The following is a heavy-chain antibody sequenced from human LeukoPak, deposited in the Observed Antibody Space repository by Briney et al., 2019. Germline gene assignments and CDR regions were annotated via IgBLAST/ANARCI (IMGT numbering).Heavy chain of an antibody. Sequence: SETLSLTCSVSGGSISSSSYYWGWIRQPPGKGLEWIGSIYYSGSTYYNPSLKSRVTISVDTSKNQFSLKLSSVTAADTAVYYCARGRGSSWSQAFDIWGQGTMVTVSS. CDR2: IYYSGST. CDR3: ARGRGSSWSQAFDI. CDR1: GGSISSSSYY. D-gene: IGHD6-13*01. J-gene: IGHJ3*02. V-gene: IGHV4-39*07.